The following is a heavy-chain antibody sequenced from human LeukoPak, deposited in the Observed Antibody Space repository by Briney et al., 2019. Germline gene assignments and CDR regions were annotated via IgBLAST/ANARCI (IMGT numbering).Heavy chain of an antibody. D-gene: IGHD2-21*01. CDR3: VVWIALIPY. Sequence: PGGSLRLSCAASGFTFSNAWMSWVRQAPGKGLEWVSLIYSDGSTSYADSVKGRFAISKDNSKNTVYLQMNSLRADDTAVYYCVVWIALIPYWGQGTLVTVSS. J-gene: IGHJ4*02. CDR2: IYSDGST. CDR1: GFTFSNAW. V-gene: IGHV3-53*01.